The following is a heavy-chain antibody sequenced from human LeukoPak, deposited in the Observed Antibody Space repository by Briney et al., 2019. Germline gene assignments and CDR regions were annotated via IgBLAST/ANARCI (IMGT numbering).Heavy chain of an antibody. Sequence: HPGGSLRLSCAASGFTFDDYAMRWVRQAPGKGLEWVSGISWNSGSIGYADSVKGRFTISRDNAKNSLYLQMNSLRAEDTALYYCAKGYSSSWFQYYFDYWGQGTLVTVSS. CDR2: ISWNSGSI. CDR1: GFTFDDYA. J-gene: IGHJ4*02. CDR3: AKGYSSSWFQYYFDY. V-gene: IGHV3-9*01. D-gene: IGHD6-13*01.